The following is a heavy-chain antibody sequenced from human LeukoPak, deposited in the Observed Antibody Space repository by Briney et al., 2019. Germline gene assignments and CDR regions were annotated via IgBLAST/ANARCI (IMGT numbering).Heavy chain of an antibody. D-gene: IGHD5-12*01. CDR3: ARQEYSGYVSWFDP. CDR2: IYTSGST. V-gene: IGHV4-4*07. J-gene: IGHJ5*02. CDR1: GGSISSYY. Sequence: NPSETLSLTCTVSGGSISSYYWSWIRQPAGKGLEWIGRIYTSGSTNYNPSLKSRVTMSVDTSKNQFSLKLSSVTAADTAVYYCARQEYSGYVSWFDPWGQGTLVTVSS.